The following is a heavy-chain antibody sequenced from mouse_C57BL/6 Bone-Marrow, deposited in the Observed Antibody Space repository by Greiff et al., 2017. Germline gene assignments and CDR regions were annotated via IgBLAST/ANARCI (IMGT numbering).Heavy chain of an antibody. Sequence: EVMLVESGGGLVQPGGSLKLSCAASGFTFSDYYMYWVRQTPEQRLEWVAYISPGGGSTYYPDTVKGRFTISRDNAKNTLYLQMSRLKSEDTAMDYGARHVSFYDYDACSWFAYWGQGTLVTVSA. J-gene: IGHJ3*01. CDR3: ARHVSFYDYDACSWFAY. V-gene: IGHV5-12*01. CDR2: ISPGGGST. D-gene: IGHD2-4*01. CDR1: GFTFSDYY.